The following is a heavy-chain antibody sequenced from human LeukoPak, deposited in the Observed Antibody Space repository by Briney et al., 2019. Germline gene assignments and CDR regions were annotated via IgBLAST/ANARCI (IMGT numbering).Heavy chain of an antibody. CDR1: GFPFNSFW. Sequence: GGYLRLYCAASGFPFNSFWMHWVRQAPGKGLVWVSDMNEYSTTIRYADSVKGRFTISRDNAKSILYLQMNNLRAEDAVMYYYARGGVSPVDYWGQGALVTVSS. V-gene: IGHV3-74*01. CDR3: ARGGVSPVDY. J-gene: IGHJ4*02. CDR2: MNEYSTTI. D-gene: IGHD3-16*01.